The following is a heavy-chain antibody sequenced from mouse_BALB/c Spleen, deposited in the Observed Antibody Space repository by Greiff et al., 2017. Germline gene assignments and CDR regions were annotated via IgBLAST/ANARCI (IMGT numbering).Heavy chain of an antibody. D-gene: IGHD2-4*01. CDR2: ISSGSSTI. CDR1: GFTFSSFG. J-gene: IGHJ4*01. CDR3: ARIYDYDIYYAMDY. V-gene: IGHV5-17*02. Sequence: DVMLVESGGGLVQPGGSRKLSCAASGFTFSSFGMHWVRQAPEKGLEWVAYISSGSSTIYYADTVKGRFTISRDNPKNTLFLQMTSLRSEDTAMYYCARIYDYDIYYAMDYWGQGTSVTVSS.